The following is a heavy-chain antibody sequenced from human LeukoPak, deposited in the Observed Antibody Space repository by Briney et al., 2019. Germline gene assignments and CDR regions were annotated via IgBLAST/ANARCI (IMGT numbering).Heavy chain of an antibody. CDR1: GGTFSSYA. CDR3: AYQPGIAVAGTFDY. V-gene: IGHV1-69*05. CDR2: IIPIFGTA. D-gene: IGHD6-19*01. Sequence: SVKVSCKASGGTFSSYAISWVRQAPGQGLEWMGGIIPIFGTANYAQKFQGRVTITTDESTSTAYMELSGLRSEDTAVYYCAYQPGIAVAGTFDYWGQGTLVTVSS. J-gene: IGHJ4*02.